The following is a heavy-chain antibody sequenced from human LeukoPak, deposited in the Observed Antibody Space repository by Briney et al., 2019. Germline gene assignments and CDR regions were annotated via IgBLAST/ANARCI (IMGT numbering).Heavy chain of an antibody. D-gene: IGHD6-13*01. CDR2: INSDGSST. J-gene: IGHJ4*02. CDR3: ARRIAAAAAPYYFDY. CDR1: GFTFSSYW. Sequence: GGSLRLSCAASGFTFSSYWMHWVRQAPGKGLLWVSRINSDGSSTSYADSVKGRFTISRDNAKHTLYLQMNSLRAEDTAVYYCARRIAAAAAPYYFDYWGQGTLVTVSS. V-gene: IGHV3-74*01.